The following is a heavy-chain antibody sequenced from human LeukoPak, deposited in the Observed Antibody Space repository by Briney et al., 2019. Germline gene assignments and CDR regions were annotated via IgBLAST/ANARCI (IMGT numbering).Heavy chain of an antibody. J-gene: IGHJ3*02. CDR3: IKDNLCPECAFDI. CDR1: GFAFGGYA. Sequence: PGGSLRLSCAASGFAFGGYAMHWVRQAPGKGLEWVSLISGDSTYTHYADSVRGRFTISRDNSENSQYLQMKSLRTEDTASYYCIKDNLCPECAFDIWGQGTLVTVSS. D-gene: IGHD3-3*01. V-gene: IGHV3-43*02. CDR2: ISGDSTYT.